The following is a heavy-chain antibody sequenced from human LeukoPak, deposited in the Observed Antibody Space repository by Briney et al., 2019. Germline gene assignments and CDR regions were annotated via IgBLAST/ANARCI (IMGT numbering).Heavy chain of an antibody. CDR1: GFTFSNYG. CDR2: ISFDGSNE. V-gene: IGHV3-30*18. Sequence: GGSLRLSCAASGFTFSNYGMHWVRQAPGKGLEWVAVISFDGSNEYYADSVKGRFTISRDNSKNTLYLQMNSLRAEDTAVYYCAKRRGDYVWGQGTMVTVSS. J-gene: IGHJ3*01. CDR3: AKRRGDYV. D-gene: IGHD4-17*01.